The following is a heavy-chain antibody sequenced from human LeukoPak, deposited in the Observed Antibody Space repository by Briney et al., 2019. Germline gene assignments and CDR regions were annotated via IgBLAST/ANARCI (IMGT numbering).Heavy chain of an antibody. Sequence: GGSLRLSCVVSGFTFSNSAMNWVRQAPGKGLEWVSVTTDDGDSTYYADSVRGRFTISRDNSKNTLYLQMNSLGADDTAVYYCERGPSSSGGWLRWFDPWGQGILVTVSS. J-gene: IGHJ5*02. CDR1: GFTFSNSA. CDR2: TTDDGDST. CDR3: ERGPSSSGGWLRWFDP. V-gene: IGHV3-23*01. D-gene: IGHD2-15*01.